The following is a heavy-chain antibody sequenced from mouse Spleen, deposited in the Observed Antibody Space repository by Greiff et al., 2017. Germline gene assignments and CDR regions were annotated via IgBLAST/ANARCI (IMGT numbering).Heavy chain of an antibody. CDR3: ARLGRGFAY. D-gene: IGHD4-1*01. J-gene: IGHJ3*01. CDR2: ISSGGSYT. Sequence: EVKVVESGGGLVQPGGSRKLSCAASGFTFSSYDMSWVRQTPEKRLEWVATISSGGSYTYYPDSVKGRFTISRDNARNTLYLQMSSLRSEDTALYYCARLGRGFAYWGQGTLVTVSA. CDR1: GFTFSSYD. V-gene: IGHV5-9*02.